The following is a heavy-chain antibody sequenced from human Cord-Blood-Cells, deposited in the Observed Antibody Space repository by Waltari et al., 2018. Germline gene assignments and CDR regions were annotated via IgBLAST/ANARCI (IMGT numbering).Heavy chain of an antibody. CDR1: GGSLRSSSYY. CDR2: IYYSGST. Sequence: QLQLQESGPGLVKPSETLSLTCTVSGGSLRSSSYYWGWIRQPPGKGLEWIGSIYYSGSTYYNPSLKSRVTISVDTSKNQFSLKLSSVTAADTAVYYCARHESPNWGGGYFDYWGQGTLVTVSS. J-gene: IGHJ4*02. V-gene: IGHV4-39*07. D-gene: IGHD7-27*01. CDR3: ARHESPNWGGGYFDY.